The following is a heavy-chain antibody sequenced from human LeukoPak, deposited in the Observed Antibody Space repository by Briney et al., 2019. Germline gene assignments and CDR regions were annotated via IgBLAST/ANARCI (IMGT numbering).Heavy chain of an antibody. Sequence: EASVNVSCKASGYTFTIYGISWVRQAPGQGLEWMGWISAYNGNTNYAQKLQGRVTITTDTSTSTAYMDLRSLRSDDTAVYCCARDLGYYGSGSYYLDYWGQGTLVTVSS. V-gene: IGHV1-18*01. J-gene: IGHJ4*02. CDR2: ISAYNGNT. CDR3: ARDLGYYGSGSYYLDY. D-gene: IGHD3-10*01. CDR1: GYTFTIYG.